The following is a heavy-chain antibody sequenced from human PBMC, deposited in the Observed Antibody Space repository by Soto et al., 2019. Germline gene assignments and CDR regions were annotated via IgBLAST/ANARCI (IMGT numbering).Heavy chain of an antibody. CDR3: ARDLGGYDSVGALGY. D-gene: IGHD5-12*01. Sequence: QVQLVQSGAEVKKPGASVKVSCKASGYTFTSYGISWVRQAPGQGLEWMGWISAYNGNTNYAQKLQGRVTMTTDTSTSTADMVLRSMRSDDTALYYCARDLGGYDSVGALGYWGQGTLVTVSS. V-gene: IGHV1-18*04. CDR2: ISAYNGNT. J-gene: IGHJ4*02. CDR1: GYTFTSYG.